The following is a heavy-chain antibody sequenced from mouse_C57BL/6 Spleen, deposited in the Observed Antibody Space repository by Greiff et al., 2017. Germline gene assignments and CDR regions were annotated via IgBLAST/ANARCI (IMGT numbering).Heavy chain of an antibody. CDR2: ISDGGGYT. J-gene: IGHJ3*01. CDR1: GFTFSSYA. CDR3: AREHDEGFAY. V-gene: IGHV5-4*01. D-gene: IGHD2-12*01. Sequence: EVQGVESGGGLVKPGGSLKLSCAASGFTFSSYAMSWVRQTPEKRLEWVATISDGGGYTYYPDNVKGRFTISRDNAKNNLYLQMSHLKSEDTAMYYCAREHDEGFAYWGQGTLVTVSA.